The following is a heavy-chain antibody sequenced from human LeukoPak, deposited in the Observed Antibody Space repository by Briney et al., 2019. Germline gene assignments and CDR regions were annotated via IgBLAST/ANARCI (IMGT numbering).Heavy chain of an antibody. CDR1: GFTFNTYA. J-gene: IGHJ4*02. CDR2: IYYSGST. Sequence: GSLRLSCAASGFTFNTYAINWVRQAPGKGLEWIGYIYYSGSTNYNPSLKSRVTISVDTSKNQFSLKLSSVTAADTAVYYCARLRYDSSGYYYLTSYFDYWGQGTLVTVSS. V-gene: IGHV4-59*01. CDR3: ARLRYDSSGYYYLTSYFDY. D-gene: IGHD3-22*01.